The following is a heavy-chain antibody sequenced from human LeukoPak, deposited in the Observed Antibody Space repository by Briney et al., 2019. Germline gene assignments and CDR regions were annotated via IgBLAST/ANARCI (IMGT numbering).Heavy chain of an antibody. Sequence: GALRPSCAASGITFSRYSINWVRPGPGKGLEWVSSNSSSSNYIYYADSVKGRFTISRDNNKNSLYLQMNSLRAEDTDVYYCAQNFYDSSGLYFDYWGQGTLVTVSS. V-gene: IGHV3-21*01. J-gene: IGHJ4*02. CDR2: NSSSSNYI. CDR1: GITFSRYS. CDR3: AQNFYDSSGLYFDY. D-gene: IGHD3-22*01.